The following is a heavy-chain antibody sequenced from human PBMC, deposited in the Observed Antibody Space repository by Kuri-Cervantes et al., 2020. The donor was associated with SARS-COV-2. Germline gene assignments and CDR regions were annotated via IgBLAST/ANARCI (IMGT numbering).Heavy chain of an antibody. V-gene: IGHV3-23*01. Sequence: GESLKISCAASGFTFSSYAMSWVRQAPGKGLEWVSAISGSGGSTYYADSVKGRFTISRDNSKNTLYLQMNSLRAEDTAVYYCAKKGVGSSTSTVYYYYIDVWGKGTTVTVSS. D-gene: IGHD2-2*01. J-gene: IGHJ6*03. CDR2: ISGSGGST. CDR1: GFTFSSYA. CDR3: AKKGVGSSTSTVYYYYIDV.